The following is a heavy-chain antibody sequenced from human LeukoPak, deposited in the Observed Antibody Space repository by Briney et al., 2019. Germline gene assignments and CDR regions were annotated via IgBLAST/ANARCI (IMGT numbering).Heavy chain of an antibody. CDR3: ARERHIVVVTAIPLPYYYYGMDV. CDR1: GFTFSSYA. D-gene: IGHD2-21*02. V-gene: IGHV4-34*01. CDR2: INHSGST. J-gene: IGHJ6*02. Sequence: GSLRLSCAASGFTFSSYAMSWIRQPPGKGLEWIGEINHSGSTNYNPSLKSRVTISVDTSKNQFSLKLSSVTAADTAVYYCARERHIVVVTAIPLPYYYYGMDVWGQGTTVTVSS.